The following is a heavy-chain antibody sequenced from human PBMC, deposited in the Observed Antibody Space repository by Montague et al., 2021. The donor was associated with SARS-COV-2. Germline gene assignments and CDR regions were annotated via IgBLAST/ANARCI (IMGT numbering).Heavy chain of an antibody. CDR1: GFTFSSYA. V-gene: IGHV3-23*03. Sequence: SLRLSCAASGFTFSSYAMSWVRQAPGKGLEWVSVIYSGGSSTYYADSVKGRFTISRDNSKNTLYLQMNSLRAEDTAVYYCAKQYSSRWYPQYFQYWGQGTLVTVSS. CDR2: IYSGGSST. CDR3: AKQYSSRWYPQYFQY. J-gene: IGHJ1*01. D-gene: IGHD6-13*01.